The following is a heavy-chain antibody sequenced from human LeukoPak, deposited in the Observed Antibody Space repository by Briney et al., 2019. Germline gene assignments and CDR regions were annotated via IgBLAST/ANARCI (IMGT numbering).Heavy chain of an antibody. J-gene: IGHJ6*03. Sequence: PSETLSLTCTVSGGSISSYYWSWIRQPAGKGLEWIVRIYTSGSTIYNPSLKSRVTMSVDTSKNQFSLKLSSVTAADTAVYYCARGRYESTRLSAYYYYYMDVWGKGTTVTVSS. V-gene: IGHV4-4*07. CDR3: ARGRYESTRLSAYYYYYMDV. CDR1: GGSISSYY. CDR2: IYTSGST. D-gene: IGHD1-14*01.